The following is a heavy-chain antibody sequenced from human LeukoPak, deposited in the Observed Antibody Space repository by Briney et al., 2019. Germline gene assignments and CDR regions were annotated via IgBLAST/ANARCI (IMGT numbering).Heavy chain of an antibody. J-gene: IGHJ6*03. V-gene: IGHV3-48*01. Sequence: PGGSLRLSCAASGFTFSNYNMKWVRQAPGKGLEWVSHISSSSRTIYYADSVKGRFTISRDNAKNSLYLQMNSLRVEDTAVYYCAGSLPGAISGLDYYYYMDVWGKGTTVTISS. CDR2: ISSSSRTI. CDR3: AGSLPGAISGLDYYYYMDV. CDR1: GFTFSNYN. D-gene: IGHD2-2*01.